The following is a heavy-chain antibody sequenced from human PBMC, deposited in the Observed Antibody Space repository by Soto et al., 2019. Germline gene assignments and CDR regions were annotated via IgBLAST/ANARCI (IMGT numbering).Heavy chain of an antibody. CDR2: IKYDGSEK. CDR3: ARDWDY. Sequence: GGALGVYCPTSGFIFSTYWMSWVRQAPGKGLEWVAHIKYDGSEKYYMGSGKGRFTISRDNAKNSLYLQMNSLRVEDTAVYYCARDWDYWGQGTLVTVSS. J-gene: IGHJ4*02. CDR1: GFIFSTYW. V-gene: IGHV3-7*01.